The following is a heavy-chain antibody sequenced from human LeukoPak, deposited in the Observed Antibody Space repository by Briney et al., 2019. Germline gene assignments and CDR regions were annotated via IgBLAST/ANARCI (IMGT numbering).Heavy chain of an antibody. J-gene: IGHJ4*02. CDR3: ASGVAFDY. D-gene: IGHD2-21*01. CDR2: IKQDGSEK. Sequence: PGGSLRLSCTTSGFFFSAYWTNWVRQAPGKGLEWVAAIKQDGSEKYYVDSVKGRFTISRDNAKNSLYLQMNRLRVEDTALYYCASGVAFDYWGQGTLVTVSS. CDR1: GFFFSAYW. V-gene: IGHV3-7*01.